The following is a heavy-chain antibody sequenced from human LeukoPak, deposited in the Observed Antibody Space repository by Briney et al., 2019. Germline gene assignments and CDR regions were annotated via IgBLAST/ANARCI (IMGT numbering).Heavy chain of an antibody. CDR3: ARRNIAATYYFDY. D-gene: IGHD2-15*01. CDR1: GFTFSSYW. V-gene: IGHV3-7*03. Sequence: GGSLRLSCAASGFTFSSYWMTWVRQAPGKGLEWVANIKQDGSEKYYVDSVKGRFTISRDNAKNSLYLQMNSLTAEDTAIYYCARRNIAATYYFDYWGHGTLVTVSS. J-gene: IGHJ4*01. CDR2: IKQDGSEK.